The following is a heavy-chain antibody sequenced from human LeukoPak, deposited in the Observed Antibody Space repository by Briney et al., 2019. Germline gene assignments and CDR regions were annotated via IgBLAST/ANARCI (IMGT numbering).Heavy chain of an antibody. CDR2: IYYGGST. CDR3: ARGEVRYFDWLPPDY. CDR1: GGSINSTSYY. V-gene: IGHV4-39*07. J-gene: IGHJ4*02. Sequence: SETLSLTCTVSGGSINSTSYYWGWIRQPPGKGLEWIGSIYYGGSTYYNPSLKSRVTILVDVDTSKNQFSLKLSSVTAADTAVYYCARGEVRYFDWLPPDYWGQGTLVTVSS. D-gene: IGHD3-9*01.